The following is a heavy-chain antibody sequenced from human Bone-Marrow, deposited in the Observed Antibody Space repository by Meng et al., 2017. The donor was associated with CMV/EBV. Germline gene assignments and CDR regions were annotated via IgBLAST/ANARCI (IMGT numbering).Heavy chain of an antibody. V-gene: IGHV4-59*01. D-gene: IGHD6-13*01. CDR3: ARVDGMYSSSWYGMDV. J-gene: IGHJ6*02. CDR1: GGSISSYY. CDR2: IYYSGST. Sequence: GSLRLSCTVSGGSISSYYWSWIRQPPGKGLEWIGYIYYSGSTNYNPSLKSRVTISVDTSKNQFSLKLSSVTAADTAVYYCARVDGMYSSSWYGMDVWGQGTTVTVSS.